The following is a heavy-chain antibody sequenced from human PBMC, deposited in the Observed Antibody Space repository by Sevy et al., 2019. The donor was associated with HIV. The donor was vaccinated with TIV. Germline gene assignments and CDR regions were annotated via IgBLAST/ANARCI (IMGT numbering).Heavy chain of an antibody. V-gene: IGHV3-23*01. CDR1: GFTFSSYA. Sequence: GGSLRLPCAASGFTFSSYAMSWVRQAPGKGLEWVSAISGSGGSTYYADSVKGRFTISRDNSKNTLYLQMNSLRAEDTAVYYCAKDQCSSTSCYEGGWNYWGQGTLVTVSS. CDR2: ISGSGGST. J-gene: IGHJ4*02. D-gene: IGHD2-2*01. CDR3: AKDQCSSTSCYEGGWNY.